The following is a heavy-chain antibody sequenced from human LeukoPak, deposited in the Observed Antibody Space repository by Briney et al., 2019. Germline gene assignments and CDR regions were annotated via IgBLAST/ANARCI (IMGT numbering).Heavy chain of an antibody. Sequence: GGSLRLSCAASGFTVSSNYMSWVRQAPGKGLEWVSVIYSGGSTYYADSVKGRFTISRDNSKNTLYLQMNSLRAEDTAVYYCARDPADYYDSSGYYRFDYWGQGTLVTVSS. CDR3: ARDPADYYDSSGYYRFDY. V-gene: IGHV3-66*01. CDR1: GFTVSSNY. J-gene: IGHJ4*02. CDR2: IYSGGST. D-gene: IGHD3-22*01.